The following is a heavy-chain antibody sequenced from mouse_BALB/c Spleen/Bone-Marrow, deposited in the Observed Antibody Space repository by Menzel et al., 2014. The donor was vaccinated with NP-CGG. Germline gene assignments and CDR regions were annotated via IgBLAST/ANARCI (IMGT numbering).Heavy chain of an antibody. CDR2: IDTSDSYT. D-gene: IGHD2-2*01. CDR1: GYTFTDYW. Sequence: QVQLQQSGAELVMPGASVKMSCKASGYTFTDYWMHWGKQRPGQGLEWIGAIDTSDSYTSYNQKFKGKATLTVDESSSTAYMQLNSLTSEDSAVYYCAREDYGYGAMDYWGQGTSVTVSS. V-gene: IGHV1-69*01. CDR3: AREDYGYGAMDY. J-gene: IGHJ4*01.